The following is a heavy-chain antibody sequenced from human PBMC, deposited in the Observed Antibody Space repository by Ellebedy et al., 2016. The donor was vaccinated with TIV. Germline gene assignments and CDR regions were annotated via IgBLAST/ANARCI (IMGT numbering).Heavy chain of an antibody. CDR1: GYTFTNSW. J-gene: IGHJ3*02. D-gene: IGHD3-16*01. CDR2: ISPAYSHL. CDR3: ARQSQGGGESGVFDI. Sequence: GESLKISCKGFGYTFTNSWIVWVRQMPGKGLEWMWVISPAYSHLRSSPSFQGQVTISADKSISTAYLQWSSLKASDSAMYYCARQSQGGGESGVFDIWGQGTLLTVSS. V-gene: IGHV5-51*01.